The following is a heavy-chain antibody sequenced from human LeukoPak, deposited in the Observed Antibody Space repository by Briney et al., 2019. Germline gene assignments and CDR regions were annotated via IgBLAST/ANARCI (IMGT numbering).Heavy chain of an antibody. CDR1: GYTFTSYY. D-gene: IGHD3-3*01. CDR3: ARGSTARYCSGYYRGAVDY. CDR2: INPSDGST. Sequence: ASVKVSCKASGYTFTSYYIHWVRQAPGHGLEWMGIINPSDGSTTYAQKFQGRVTVTTDTSTSTAYMELRSLRSDDTAVYYCARGSTARYCSGYYRGAVDYWGQGTLVTISS. J-gene: IGHJ4*02. V-gene: IGHV1-46*01.